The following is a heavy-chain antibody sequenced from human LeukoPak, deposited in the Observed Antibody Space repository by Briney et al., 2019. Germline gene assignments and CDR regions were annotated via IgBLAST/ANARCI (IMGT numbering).Heavy chain of an antibody. D-gene: IGHD2-15*01. Sequence: GGSLRLSCAASGFTFSSYSMNWVRQAPGKGLEWVSYISSSSSTIYYADSVKGRFTISRDNAKNSLYLQMGSLRAEDMAVYYCARHVVVATPIFDYWGQGTLVTVSS. J-gene: IGHJ4*02. CDR1: GFTFSSYS. V-gene: IGHV3-48*01. CDR3: ARHVVVATPIFDY. CDR2: ISSSSSTI.